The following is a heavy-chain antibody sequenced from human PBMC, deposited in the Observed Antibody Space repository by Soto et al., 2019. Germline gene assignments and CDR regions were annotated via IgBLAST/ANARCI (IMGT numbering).Heavy chain of an antibody. Sequence: QVQLVQSGPEIKKPGASVKVSCKASGYTFSNFGISWVRQAPGQGPEWMGWISTSDGNTNYAQRLHERVTMTTDTSNTTAYMERKSLTLDDTAVYYGASWAFASNDWYFGALDIGGQWTLVTVSS. CDR3: ASWAFASNDWYFGALDI. D-gene: IGHD2-21*01. CDR1: GYTFSNFG. J-gene: IGHJ3*02. V-gene: IGHV1-18*04. CDR2: ISTSDGNT.